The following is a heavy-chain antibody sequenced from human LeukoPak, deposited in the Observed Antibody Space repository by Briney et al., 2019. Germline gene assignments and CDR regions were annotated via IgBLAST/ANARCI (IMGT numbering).Heavy chain of an antibody. V-gene: IGHV4-61*02. CDR1: GGSISSGSYY. CDR2: IYTSGST. J-gene: IGHJ3*02. CDR3: ARETWSCRSTSCSATNDAFDI. D-gene: IGHD2-2*01. Sequence: SQTLSLTCTVSGGSISSGSYYWSWIRQPAGKGLEWIGRIYTSGSTKYNPSLKSRVTISVDTSKIQFSLKLNSVTAADTAVYYCARETWSCRSTSCSATNDAFDIWGQGTVVTVSS.